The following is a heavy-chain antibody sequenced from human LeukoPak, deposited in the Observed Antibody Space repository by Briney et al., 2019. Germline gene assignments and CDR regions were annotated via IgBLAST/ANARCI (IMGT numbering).Heavy chain of an antibody. CDR3: ARGRDPY. Sequence: SETLSLTCAVYGGSFSGYYWTWIRQPPGRGLEWIGEINHSGSTNYNPSLKSRVTISVDTSKSQFSLKLNSVTAADTAMYYCARGRDPYWGQGTLITVSS. J-gene: IGHJ4*02. V-gene: IGHV4-34*01. CDR1: GGSFSGYY. CDR2: INHSGST. D-gene: IGHD5-24*01.